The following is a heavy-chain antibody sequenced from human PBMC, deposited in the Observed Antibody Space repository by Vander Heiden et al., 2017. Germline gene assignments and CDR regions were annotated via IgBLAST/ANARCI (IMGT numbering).Heavy chain of an antibody. J-gene: IGHJ4*02. V-gene: IGHV3-49*05. Sequence: EVQLVESGGGLVKPGRTLRLSCTASGFTFGDYGMSWFRQAPGKGLEWVGFIRSKAYGGTTEYAASVKGRFTISRDDSKSIAYLQMNSLKTEDTAVYYCTRDPAAAGSPDFDYWGQGTLVTVSS. CDR2: IRSKAYGGTT. CDR1: GFTFGDYG. D-gene: IGHD6-13*01. CDR3: TRDPAAAGSPDFDY.